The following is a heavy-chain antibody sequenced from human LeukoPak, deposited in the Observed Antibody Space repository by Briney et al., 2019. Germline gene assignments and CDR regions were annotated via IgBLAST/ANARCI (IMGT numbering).Heavy chain of an antibody. V-gene: IGHV4-34*01. J-gene: IGHJ4*02. CDR2: INNSGST. D-gene: IGHD3-3*01. CDR3: TRDYTSRCCYFDH. CDR1: GGSFSGYY. Sequence: SETLSLTCAVYGGSFSGYYWSWIRQPPGKGLEWIGEINNSGSTNYNPSLKSRVTISLNTSKNQFSLKLTSVTAADTAVYYCTRDYTSRCCYFDHWGQGTLVTVS.